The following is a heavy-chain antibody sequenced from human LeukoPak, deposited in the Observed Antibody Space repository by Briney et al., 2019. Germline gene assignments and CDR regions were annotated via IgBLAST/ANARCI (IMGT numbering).Heavy chain of an antibody. Sequence: GRSLRLSCAASGFTFSSYAMHWVRQAPGKGLEWVAVISYDGSNKYYADSVKGRFTISRDNSKNTLYLQMNSLRAEDTAVYYCARDPREGYDSSGYHGDYWGQGTLVTVSS. CDR2: ISYDGSNK. CDR1: GFTFSSYA. V-gene: IGHV3-30-3*01. J-gene: IGHJ4*02. D-gene: IGHD3-22*01. CDR3: ARDPREGYDSSGYHGDY.